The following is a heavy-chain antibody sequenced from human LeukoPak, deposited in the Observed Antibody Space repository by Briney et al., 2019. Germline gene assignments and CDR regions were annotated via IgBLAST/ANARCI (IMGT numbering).Heavy chain of an antibody. Sequence: SESLSLTCAVSGYSISSGYSWGWIRQPPGKGLEWIGSIYHGGSTSYNPSLKGRVTISVDTSKDQFSLKLSSVTAADTAVYYCVAAVTMDNWFDPWGQGTLVTVSS. CDR1: GYSISSGYS. J-gene: IGHJ5*02. CDR3: VAAVTMDNWFDP. D-gene: IGHD4-17*01. CDR2: IYHGGST. V-gene: IGHV4-38-2*01.